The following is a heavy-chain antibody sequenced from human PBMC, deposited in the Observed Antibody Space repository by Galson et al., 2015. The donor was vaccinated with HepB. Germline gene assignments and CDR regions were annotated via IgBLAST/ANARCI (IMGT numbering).Heavy chain of an antibody. Sequence: SLRLSCAASGVSFSNYAMSWVRQAPGKGLEWVSSISGSGGSTYYAFSVKGRFTISRDKSKNTLYLQMNSLRAEDTAVYYCAKDRAAGSPYYFDYWGQGTLVTVFS. J-gene: IGHJ4*02. CDR3: AKDRAAGSPYYFDY. CDR2: ISGSGGST. CDR1: GVSFSNYA. V-gene: IGHV3-23*01. D-gene: IGHD1-14*01.